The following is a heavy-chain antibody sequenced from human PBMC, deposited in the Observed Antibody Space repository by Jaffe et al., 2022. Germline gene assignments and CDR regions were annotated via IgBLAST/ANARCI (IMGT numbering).Heavy chain of an antibody. Sequence: EVQLVESGGGLVQPGRSLRLSCTASGFTFGDYAMSWVRQAPGKGLEWVGFIRSKAYGGTTEYAASVKGRFTISRDDSKSIAYLQMNSLKTEDTAVYYCTRLWFGELVWFDPWGQGTLVTVSS. J-gene: IGHJ5*02. CDR2: IRSKAYGGTT. CDR3: TRLWFGELVWFDP. V-gene: IGHV3-49*04. CDR1: GFTFGDYA. D-gene: IGHD3-10*01.